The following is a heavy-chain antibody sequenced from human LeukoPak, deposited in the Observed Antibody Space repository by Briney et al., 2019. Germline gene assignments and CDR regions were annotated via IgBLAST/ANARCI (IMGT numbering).Heavy chain of an antibody. CDR2: ISYDGSNK. CDR3: ATDLASPFDY. V-gene: IGHV3-30*03. CDR1: GFTFSSYG. J-gene: IGHJ4*02. Sequence: GGSLRLSCAASGFTFSSYGMHWVRQAPGKGLEWVAVISYDGSNKYYADSVKGRFTISRDNSKNTLYLQMNSLRAEDTAVYYCATDLASPFDYWGQGTLVTVSS. D-gene: IGHD3-3*02.